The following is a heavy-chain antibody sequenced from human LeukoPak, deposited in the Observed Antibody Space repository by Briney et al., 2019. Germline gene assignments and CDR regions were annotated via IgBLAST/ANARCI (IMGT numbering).Heavy chain of an antibody. Sequence: GASVKVSCKASGYTFTGYYMHWVRQAPGQGLEWMGWINPNSGGTNYAQKFQGRVTMTRDTSISTAYMELSRLRSDDTAVYYCARDRGGNRYYYFDYWGQGTLVTVSS. CDR1: GYTFTGYY. V-gene: IGHV1-2*02. J-gene: IGHJ4*02. D-gene: IGHD4-23*01. CDR3: ARDRGGNRYYYFDY. CDR2: INPNSGGT.